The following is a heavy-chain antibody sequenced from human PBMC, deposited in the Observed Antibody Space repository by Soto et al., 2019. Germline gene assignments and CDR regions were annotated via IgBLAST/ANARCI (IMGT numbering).Heavy chain of an antibody. CDR2: IYPRGSA. CDR1: GASLRGHA. D-gene: IGHD5-12*01. Sequence: PSETLSLPCSVSGASLRGHAWVWIRQAAGKGLEWIGHIYPRGSASYSPTLRSRVTMSLDSSHNHLLLNLTSATPADTAVYYCVREKSYSGYDFWGMGTLGPVS. J-gene: IGHJ4*02. CDR3: VREKSYSGYDF. V-gene: IGHV4-4*07.